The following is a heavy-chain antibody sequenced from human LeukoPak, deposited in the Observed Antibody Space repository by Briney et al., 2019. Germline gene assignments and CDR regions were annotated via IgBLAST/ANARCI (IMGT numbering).Heavy chain of an antibody. CDR3: ARVAVPGTYDY. CDR2: ITLDGIST. Sequence: GGSLGLSCAASGFPFRSYAMPWVRQAPGKGLEYVSAITLDGISTYYANSVKGRFTISRDNSKNTLYLQMGSLRAEDMAVYYCARVAVPGTYDYWGQGTLVTVSS. D-gene: IGHD6-19*01. J-gene: IGHJ4*02. CDR1: GFPFRSYA. V-gene: IGHV3-64*01.